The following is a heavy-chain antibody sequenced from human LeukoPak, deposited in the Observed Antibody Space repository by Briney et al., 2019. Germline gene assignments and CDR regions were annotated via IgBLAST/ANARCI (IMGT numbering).Heavy chain of an antibody. D-gene: IGHD2-8*01. CDR1: GYTFTDSY. CDR3: ARSARHCNNGVCFTDYYIDL. Sequence: ASVKVSCKTSGYTFTDSYIHWVRQAPGQGLEWMGRINPNSGDPNYPQKFQGRVTMTRDTSISTAYMEMSSLTSDDTAVYYCARSARHCNNGVCFTDYYIDLWGKGTTVIVSS. V-gene: IGHV1-2*06. CDR2: INPNSGDP. J-gene: IGHJ6*03.